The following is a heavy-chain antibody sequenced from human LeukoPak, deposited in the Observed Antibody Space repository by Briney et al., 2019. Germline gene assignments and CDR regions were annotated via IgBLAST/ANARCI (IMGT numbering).Heavy chain of an antibody. CDR2: TYHSGTS. Sequence: PSETLSLTCTVSGYSISNGYYWGWIRRPPGKGLEWIGTTYHSGTSYYNPSLKSRVTISVDTSKNQFSLKLSSVTAADTALYYCVRHSGYYYYYMDVWGKGTTVTISS. V-gene: IGHV4-38-2*02. CDR3: VRHSGYYYYYMDV. CDR1: GYSISNGYY. J-gene: IGHJ6*03.